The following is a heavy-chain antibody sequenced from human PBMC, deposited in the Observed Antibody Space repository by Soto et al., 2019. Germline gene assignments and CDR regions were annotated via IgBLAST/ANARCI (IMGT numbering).Heavy chain of an antibody. CDR2: ISGSGGST. CDR1: GFTFSSYA. J-gene: IGHJ6*03. CDR3: AKLPPDYYYYYYMDV. Sequence: GGSLRLSCAASGFTFSSYAMSWVRPAPGKGLEWVSAISGSGGSTYYADSVKGRFTISRDNSKNTLYLQMNSLRAEDTAVYYCAKLPPDYYYYYYMDVWGKGTTVTVSS. V-gene: IGHV3-23*01.